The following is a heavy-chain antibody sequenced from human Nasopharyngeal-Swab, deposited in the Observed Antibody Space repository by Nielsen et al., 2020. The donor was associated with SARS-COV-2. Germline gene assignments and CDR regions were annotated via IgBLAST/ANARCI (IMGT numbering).Heavy chain of an antibody. J-gene: IGHJ6*02. V-gene: IGHV3-73*01. CDR2: IGDKDHNYAT. CDR3: ARDGLDYDFWSAYFMDV. D-gene: IGHD3-3*01. Sequence: GESLQISCAASGFIFSGSAMHWVRQASGKGLEWVGRIGDKDHNYATTYGAAVKGRFTISRDNAKNSLYLQMNSLRAEDTAVYYCARDGLDYDFWSAYFMDVWGQGTTVTVSS. CDR1: GFIFSGSA.